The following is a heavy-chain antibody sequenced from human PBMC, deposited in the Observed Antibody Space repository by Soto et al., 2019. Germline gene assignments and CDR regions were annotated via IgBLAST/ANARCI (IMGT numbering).Heavy chain of an antibody. CDR1: GGSSSSSTHY. J-gene: IGHJ3*02. CDR2: IYYSGST. CDR3: APHVSCSGGSCQYDAFAI. Sequence: SEPLSLTFTVSGGSSSSSTHYWGWIRQPPGKGLEWIGSIYYSGSTYSNPSLKSRVTISVDTSKNQFSRQLSSVTAADTAVYYCAPHVSCSGGSCQYDAFAIRGQGTMVTVSS. V-gene: IGHV4-39*01. D-gene: IGHD2-15*01.